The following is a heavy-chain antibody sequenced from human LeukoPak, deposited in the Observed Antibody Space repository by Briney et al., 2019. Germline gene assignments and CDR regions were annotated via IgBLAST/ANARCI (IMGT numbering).Heavy chain of an antibody. V-gene: IGHV3-30*19. CDR2: ISYDGSNK. D-gene: IGHD6-19*01. J-gene: IGHJ3*02. CDR1: AFIFSHYG. CDR3: ARETNSSGWPNDAFDI. Sequence: PGGSLRLSCAASAFIFSHYGMHWVRQAPGKGLEWVAVISYDGSNKYYADSVKGRFTISRDNSKNTLYLQMNSLRAEDTAVYYCARETNSSGWPNDAFDIWGQGTMVTVSS.